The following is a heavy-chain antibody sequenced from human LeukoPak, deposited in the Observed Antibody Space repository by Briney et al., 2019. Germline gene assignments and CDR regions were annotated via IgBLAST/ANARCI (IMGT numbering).Heavy chain of an antibody. Sequence: ASVKVSCKASADTSIGYYIHWVRQAPGQGLEWMGWINPNSGDTNYAQKFQVRVTMTRDTSISAAYMELSRLRSDDTAVYYCARQGSGSHRAFDMWGQGTMVTVSS. D-gene: IGHD1-26*01. CDR3: ARQGSGSHRAFDM. J-gene: IGHJ3*02. CDR1: ADTSIGYY. CDR2: INPNSGDT. V-gene: IGHV1-2*02.